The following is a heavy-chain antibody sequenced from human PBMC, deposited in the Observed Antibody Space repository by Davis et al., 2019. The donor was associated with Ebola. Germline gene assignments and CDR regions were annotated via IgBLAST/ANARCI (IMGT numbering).Heavy chain of an antibody. CDR1: GYTFTSYY. CDR2: INPSGGST. D-gene: IGHD6-6*01. CDR3: ARTGGVWQLEPPGEYMDV. J-gene: IGHJ6*03. Sequence: ASVKVSCKASGYTFTSYYMHWVRQDPGQGLEWMGIINPSGGSTSYAQKFQGRVTMTRDTSTSTVYMELSSLRSEDTAVYYCARTGGVWQLEPPGEYMDVWGKGTTVTVSS. V-gene: IGHV1-46*01.